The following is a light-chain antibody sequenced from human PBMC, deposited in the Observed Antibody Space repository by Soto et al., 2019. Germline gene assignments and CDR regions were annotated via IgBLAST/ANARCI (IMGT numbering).Light chain of an antibody. J-gene: IGKJ4*01. CDR1: ETITRY. V-gene: IGKV1-39*01. CDR2: GAS. CDR3: QQSYSNPLT. Sequence: DIQMTQSPSSLSASVGETVIISCRASETITRYLNWYQSKPGKAPRLLISGASSLQSGVPSRFSGSYSGTDFTLTISCLQPEDFATYYCQQSYSNPLTFGGGTKVEMK.